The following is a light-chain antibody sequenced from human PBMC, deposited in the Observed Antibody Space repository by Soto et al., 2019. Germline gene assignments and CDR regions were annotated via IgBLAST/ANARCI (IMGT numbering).Light chain of an antibody. CDR1: QSVSSY. CDR2: DAS. V-gene: IGKV3-11*01. Sequence: EIVLTPSPATLSFSPGERTTPFFRASQSVSSYLAWYQQKPGQAPRLLIYDASNRATGIPARFSGSGSGTDFTLTISSLEPEDFAVYYCQQRSNWPPSITFGQGTRLEI. CDR3: QQRSNWPPSIT. J-gene: IGKJ5*01.